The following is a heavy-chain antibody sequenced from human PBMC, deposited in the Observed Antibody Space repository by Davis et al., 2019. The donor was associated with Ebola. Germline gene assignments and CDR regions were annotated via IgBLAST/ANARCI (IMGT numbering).Heavy chain of an antibody. CDR2: IKNDGSTT. CDR3: ARDLSWILFDY. CDR1: GFTFSSYW. Sequence: PGGPLRLSCAASGFTFSSYWMHWVRQAPGKGLVWVPRIKNDGSTTIYADSVKGRLTISRDNAKNTLYLQMNSLRAEDTAVYYCARDLSWILFDYWGQGTLVTVSS. D-gene: IGHD2-2*03. V-gene: IGHV3-74*01. J-gene: IGHJ4*02.